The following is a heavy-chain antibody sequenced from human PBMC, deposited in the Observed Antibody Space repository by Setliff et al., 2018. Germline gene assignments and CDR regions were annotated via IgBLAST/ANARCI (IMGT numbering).Heavy chain of an antibody. CDR2: IYHSGST. Sequence: SETLSLTCAVSGYSISSGYYWGWIRQPPGKGLEWIGNIYHSGSTYYNPSLKSRVTISVDTSKNQFSLKLTSVTAADTAVYYCAKAQYSGSYHWFGPWGQGTLVTVSS. CDR3: AKAQYSGSYHWFGP. J-gene: IGHJ5*02. D-gene: IGHD1-26*01. CDR1: GYSISSGYY. V-gene: IGHV4-38-2*01.